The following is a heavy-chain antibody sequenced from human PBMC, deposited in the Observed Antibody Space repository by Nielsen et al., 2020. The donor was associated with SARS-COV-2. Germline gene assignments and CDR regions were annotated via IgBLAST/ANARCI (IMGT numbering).Heavy chain of an antibody. Sequence: SETLSLTCTVSGGSIGSGGYYWSWIRQHPGKGLEWIGYIYYSGSTYYNPSLKSRVSISMDTSNNLFSLRLNSVTAADTAVYYCQTGGYFGYFDYWGRGALVTVSS. V-gene: IGHV4-31*03. CDR3: QTGGYFGYFDY. J-gene: IGHJ4*02. CDR2: IYYSGST. CDR1: GGSIGSGGYY. D-gene: IGHD1-26*01.